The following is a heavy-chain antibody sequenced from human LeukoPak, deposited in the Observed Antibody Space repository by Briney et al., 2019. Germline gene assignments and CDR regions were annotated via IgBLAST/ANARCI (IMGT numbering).Heavy chain of an antibody. D-gene: IGHD2-2*01. CDR1: GFTFSSHA. CDR3: ARAHGCSSATCYHNWLDP. V-gene: IGHV3-30-3*01. Sequence: PGGSLRLSCAASGFTFSSHAMHWVRQAPGKGLEWVAVISYDGSNKYYADSVKGRCTISRDNSKTTLYLQMNSLRAEDTAVYYCARAHGCSSATCYHNWLDPWGQGALVTVSS. CDR2: ISYDGSNK. J-gene: IGHJ5*02.